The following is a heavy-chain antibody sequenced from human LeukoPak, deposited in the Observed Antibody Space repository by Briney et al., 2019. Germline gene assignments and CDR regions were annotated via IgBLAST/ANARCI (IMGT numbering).Heavy chain of an antibody. Sequence: GGSLRLSCAASGFTVSSNYMSWVRQAPGKGLEWVSVIYSGGSTYYADSVKGRFTISRDNSKNTLYLQMNSLRAEDTAAYYCARVWRLATMEDYWGQGTLVTVSS. D-gene: IGHD5-24*01. CDR2: IYSGGST. V-gene: IGHV3-53*01. J-gene: IGHJ4*02. CDR3: ARVWRLATMEDY. CDR1: GFTVSSNY.